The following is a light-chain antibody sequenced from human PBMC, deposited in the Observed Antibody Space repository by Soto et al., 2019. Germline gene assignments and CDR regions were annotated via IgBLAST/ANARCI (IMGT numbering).Light chain of an antibody. J-gene: IGKJ2*01. CDR3: QQYNSNSKYT. Sequence: DIQMTQSPSTLSASVGDRVTITCRASQSISSWLAWYQQKPGKAPKLLIYKASSLETGVPSRFSGSGSGTEFTLTISSLQPDDFATYYCQQYNSNSKYTFGQGTKVDIK. CDR2: KAS. V-gene: IGKV1-5*03. CDR1: QSISSW.